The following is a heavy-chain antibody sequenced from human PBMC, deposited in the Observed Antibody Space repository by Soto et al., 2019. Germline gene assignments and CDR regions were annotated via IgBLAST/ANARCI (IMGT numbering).Heavy chain of an antibody. CDR1: GGSVSVYY. CDR3: ARVVGSSPPQY. V-gene: IGHV4-59*02. CDR2: IYASGSP. D-gene: IGHD2-15*01. J-gene: IGHJ4*02. Sequence: PSLTCTISGGSVSVYYWSWIRQSTGQGLEWIGYIYASGSPYYNPSLRSRVTISADTSKNQISLKLTSPTAADTAVYYCARVVGSSPPQYWGRGTLVTVSS.